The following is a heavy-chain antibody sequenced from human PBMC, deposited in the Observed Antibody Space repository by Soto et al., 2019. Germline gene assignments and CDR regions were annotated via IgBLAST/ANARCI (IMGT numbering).Heavy chain of an antibody. CDR2: LYYSGTT. D-gene: IGHD3-3*01. CDR3: ARGLSWSPYFES. Sequence: QVQLQESGPGLVKPSETLSLTCTVSGASISTQSWNWIRQAPGKGLEWIGYLYYSGTTNYNPSLKSRVTISADTSKNQVSRKLTSVTAADTAVYFCARGLSWSPYFESWGQGILVTVSS. V-gene: IGHV4-59*11. J-gene: IGHJ4*02. CDR1: GASISTQS.